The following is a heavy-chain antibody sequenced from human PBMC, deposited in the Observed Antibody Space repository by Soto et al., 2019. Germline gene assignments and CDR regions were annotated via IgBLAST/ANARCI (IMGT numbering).Heavy chain of an antibody. J-gene: IGHJ6*02. V-gene: IGHV3-23*01. CDR2: ISGDGKST. CDR3: MKDWTGNKCPCLEV. Sequence: EVEVLESGGGLQQPGGSLRLSCVASGFTFNAHAMTWVRQGPGVGLEWTSSISGDGKSTYYADSVKGRFTVSRDNSKNTLNLKMNSLRVEDTATYYCMKDWTGNKCPCLEVWGQGNTVTVSS. CDR1: GFTFNAHA. D-gene: IGHD2-8*02.